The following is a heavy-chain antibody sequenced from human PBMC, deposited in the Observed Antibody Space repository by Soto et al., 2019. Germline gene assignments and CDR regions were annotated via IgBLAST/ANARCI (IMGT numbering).Heavy chain of an antibody. V-gene: IGHV1-18*01. CDR2: ISAYNGNT. Sequence: ASVKVSCKASGYTFTSYGISWVRQAPGQGLEWMGWISAYNGNTNYAQKLQGRVTMTTDTSTSTAYMELRSLRSDDTAVYYCASGPAGWGQGTDAFDIWGQGTMVTVAS. CDR3: ASGPAGWGQGTDAFDI. J-gene: IGHJ3*02. D-gene: IGHD3-16*01. CDR1: GYTFTSYG.